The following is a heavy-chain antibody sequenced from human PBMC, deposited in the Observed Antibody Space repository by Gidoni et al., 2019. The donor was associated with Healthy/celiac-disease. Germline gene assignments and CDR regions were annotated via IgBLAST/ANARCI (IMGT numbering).Heavy chain of an antibody. J-gene: IGHJ5*02. D-gene: IGHD6-19*01. CDR3: AREYSSGWLGIGVWFDP. Sequence: QVQLVQSGAEVKKPGSSVKVSCKASGGTFSSYAISWVRQAPGQGLEWMGRIIPSLGITNYAQKFQGRVTITADKSTSTAYMELSSLRSEDTAVYYCAREYSSGWLGIGVWFDPWGQGTLVTVSS. CDR2: IIPSLGIT. V-gene: IGHV1-69*04. CDR1: GGTFSSYA.